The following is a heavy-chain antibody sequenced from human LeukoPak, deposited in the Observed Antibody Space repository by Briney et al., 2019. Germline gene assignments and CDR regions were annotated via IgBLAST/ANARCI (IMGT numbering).Heavy chain of an antibody. V-gene: IGHV1-69*13. CDR1: GYTFTTYD. Sequence: GASVKVSCKTSGYTFTTYDISWVRQAPGQGLEWMGGIIPIFGTANYAQKFQGRVTITADESTSTAYMELSSLRSEDTAVYYCARYPPPDSSGPEYYFDYWGQGTLVTVSS. CDR2: IIPIFGTA. CDR3: ARYPPPDSSGPEYYFDY. J-gene: IGHJ4*02. D-gene: IGHD6-19*01.